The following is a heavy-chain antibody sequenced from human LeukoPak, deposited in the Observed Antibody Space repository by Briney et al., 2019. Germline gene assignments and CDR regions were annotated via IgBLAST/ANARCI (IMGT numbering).Heavy chain of an antibody. J-gene: IGHJ3*02. CDR2: IIPIFGTA. Sequence: SVKVSCKASGGTFSSYAISWVRQALGQGLEWMGGIIPIFGTANYAQKFQGRVTITTDESTSTAYMELSSLRSEDTAVYYCARESGSYFGDDAFDIWGQGTMVTVSS. CDR3: ARESGSYFGDDAFDI. D-gene: IGHD1-26*01. CDR1: GGTFSSYA. V-gene: IGHV1-69*05.